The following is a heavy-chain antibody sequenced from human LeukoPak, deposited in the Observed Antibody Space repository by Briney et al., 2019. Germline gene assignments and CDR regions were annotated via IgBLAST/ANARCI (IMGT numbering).Heavy chain of an antibody. CDR2: IDYSGST. Sequence: PSEAVSLTCTVSGDSISSYYWSWLRQPPGKGREWIGYIDYSGSTSYSPSLKSRVTMSVDTPKKQFSLKLTSVPAADTAVYYCAKSGSYYYYYMDVWGKGTTVTVSS. V-gene: IGHV4-59*08. D-gene: IGHD3-10*01. CDR1: GDSISSYY. J-gene: IGHJ6*03. CDR3: AKSGSYYYYYMDV.